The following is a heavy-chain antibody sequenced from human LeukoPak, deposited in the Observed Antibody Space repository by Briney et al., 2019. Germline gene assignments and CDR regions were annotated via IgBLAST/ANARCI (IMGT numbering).Heavy chain of an antibody. CDR1: GGSISYYY. V-gene: IGHV4-59*01. D-gene: IGHD5-18*01. CDR2: IYNSGST. CDR3: ARCFADTALDY. Sequence: SETLSLTCTVSGGSISYYYWSWIRQSPGKGLEWIGYIYNSGSTNYNPSLKSRVTISVDTSKNQFSLKLSSVTAADTAVYYCARCFADTALDYWGQGTPVTVSS. J-gene: IGHJ4*02.